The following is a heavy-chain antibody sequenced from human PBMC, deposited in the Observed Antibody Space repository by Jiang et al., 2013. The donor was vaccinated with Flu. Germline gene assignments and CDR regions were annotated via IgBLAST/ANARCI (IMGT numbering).Heavy chain of an antibody. CDR2: IYPADSDT. CDR1: GYSFTTYW. CDR3: ARHSNSDFWSGYPDY. D-gene: IGHD3-3*01. J-gene: IGHJ4*02. Sequence: SVKISCKGSGYSFTTYWIGWVRQMPGKGLEWMGIIYPADSDTKYSPSFQGQVTISADKSINTAYLQWSSLKASDTAVYYCARHSNSDFWSGYPDYWGRGTLVTVSS. V-gene: IGHV5-51*01.